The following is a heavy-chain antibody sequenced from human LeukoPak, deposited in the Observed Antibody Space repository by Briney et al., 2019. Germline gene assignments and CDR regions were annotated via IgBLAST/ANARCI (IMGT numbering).Heavy chain of an antibody. CDR2: IKQDGSEK. D-gene: IGHD3-3*01. CDR3: ARDPYDFWSGIPYYFDY. V-gene: IGHV3-7*01. Sequence: PGGSLRLSCAASGFTFSSYWMSWVRQAPGRGLEWVANIKQDGSEKYYVDSVKGRFTISRDNAKNSLYLQMNSLRAEDTAVYYCARDPYDFWSGIPYYFDYWGQGTLVTVSS. J-gene: IGHJ4*02. CDR1: GFTFSSYW.